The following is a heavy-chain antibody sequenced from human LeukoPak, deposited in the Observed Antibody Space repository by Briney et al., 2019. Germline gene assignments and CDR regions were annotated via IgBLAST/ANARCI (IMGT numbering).Heavy chain of an antibody. CDR1: GGSISSYY. CDR2: IFYSGST. J-gene: IGHJ4*02. Sequence: PSETLSLTCTVSGGSISSYYWSWFRQPPGKRLEWIGYIFYSGSTNYNPSLKSRVTISVDTSKNQFSLKLSSVTAADTAVYYCASASSWNYFDYWGQGTLVTVSS. CDR3: ASASSWNYFDY. V-gene: IGHV4-59*08. D-gene: IGHD6-13*01.